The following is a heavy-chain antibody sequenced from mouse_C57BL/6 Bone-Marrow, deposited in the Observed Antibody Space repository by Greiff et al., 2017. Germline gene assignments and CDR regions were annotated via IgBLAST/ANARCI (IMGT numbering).Heavy chain of an antibody. D-gene: IGHD1-1*01. CDR2: IWGVGST. V-gene: IGHV2-6*01. Sequence: QVQLKQSGPGLVAPSQSLSITCTVSGFSLTSYGVDWVRQSPGKGLEWLGVIWGVGSTNYNSALKSRLSISKDNSKSQVFLKMNSLQTDDTAMYYCASERHGSSYGAMDYWGQGTSVTVSS. CDR1: GFSLTSYG. CDR3: ASERHGSSYGAMDY. J-gene: IGHJ4*01.